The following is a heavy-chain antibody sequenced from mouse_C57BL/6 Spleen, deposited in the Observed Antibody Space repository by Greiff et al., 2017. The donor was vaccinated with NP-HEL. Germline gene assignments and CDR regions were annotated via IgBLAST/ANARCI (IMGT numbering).Heavy chain of an antibody. J-gene: IGHJ2*01. CDR3: ARMARTIN. Sequence: DVQLVESGGGLVQPGGSLKLSCAASGFTFSSYGMSWVRQTPDKRLELVATINSIGGRTYYPDSVKGRFTISRDNAKNTLYLRMSSLKSEDTAMYYCARMARTINWGQGTTLTVSS. CDR2: INSIGGRT. CDR1: GFTFSSYG. V-gene: IGHV5-6-3*01.